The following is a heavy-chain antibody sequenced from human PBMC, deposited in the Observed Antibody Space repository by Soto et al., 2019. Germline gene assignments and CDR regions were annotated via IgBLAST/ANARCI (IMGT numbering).Heavy chain of an antibody. CDR1: GYTFTSYA. CDR3: ARAYYDFWSGYYPVRGDWFDP. CDR2: INAGNGNT. V-gene: IGHV1-3*01. D-gene: IGHD3-3*01. J-gene: IGHJ5*02. Sequence: EASVKVSCKASGYTFTSYAMHWVRQAPGQRLEWMGWINAGNGNTKYSQKFQGRVTITRDTSASTAYMELGSLRSEDTAVYYCARAYYDFWSGYYPVRGDWFDPWGQGTLVTVSS.